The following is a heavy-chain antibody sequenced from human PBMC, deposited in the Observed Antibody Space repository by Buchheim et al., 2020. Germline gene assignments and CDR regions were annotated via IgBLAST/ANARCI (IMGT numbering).Heavy chain of an antibody. Sequence: EVQLAESGGGLVQPGGSLRLSCAASGFNSKNAWMNWVRQAPGKGLEWVGRIKSDTDGGTTDYAAPVKGRFSISRDDSKNTLYLQMNSLKTEDTAVYYCTTDPFALDTTVLSFYYDMDVWGQGT. CDR1: GFNSKNAW. D-gene: IGHD1-1*01. V-gene: IGHV3-15*07. J-gene: IGHJ6*02. CDR2: IKSDTDGGTT. CDR3: TTDPFALDTTVLSFYYDMDV.